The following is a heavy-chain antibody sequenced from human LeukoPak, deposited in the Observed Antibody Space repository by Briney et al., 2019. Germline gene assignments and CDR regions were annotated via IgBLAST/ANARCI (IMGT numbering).Heavy chain of an antibody. Sequence: SETLSLTCAVYGGSFSGYYWSWIRQPPGKGLEWIGGINHSGSTNYNPSLKSRVTISVDTSKNQFSLKLSSVTAADTAVYYCARDSRGIAAAGTLTGNWFDPWGQGTLVTVSS. J-gene: IGHJ5*02. D-gene: IGHD6-13*01. CDR3: ARDSRGIAAAGTLTGNWFDP. V-gene: IGHV4-34*01. CDR2: INHSGST. CDR1: GGSFSGYY.